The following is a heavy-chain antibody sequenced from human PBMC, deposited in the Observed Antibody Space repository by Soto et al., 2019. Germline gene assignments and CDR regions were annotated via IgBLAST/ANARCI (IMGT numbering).Heavy chain of an antibody. CDR1: GFTFSSYS. CDR2: ISSSSSTI. Sequence: QTGGSLRLSCAASGFTFSSYSMNWVRQAPGKGLEWVSYISSSSSTIYYADSVKGRFTISRDNAKNSLYLQMNSLRDEDTAVYYCARTYYYDSSGYYDYWGQGTLVTVSP. D-gene: IGHD3-22*01. V-gene: IGHV3-48*02. CDR3: ARTYYYDSSGYYDY. J-gene: IGHJ4*02.